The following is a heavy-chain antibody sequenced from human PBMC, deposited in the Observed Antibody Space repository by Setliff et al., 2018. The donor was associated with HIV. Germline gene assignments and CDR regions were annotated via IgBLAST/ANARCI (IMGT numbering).Heavy chain of an antibody. Sequence: ASVKVSCKVSGYTLTEFSMHWVRQAPGKGLEWMGRFDPEDGDTLYAQNFQGRVTMTEDPPTDTAYLELSGLRLEDTAVYYCATLKEQWLSEGGFDYWGQGTLVTVSS. CDR3: ATLKEQWLSEGGFDY. J-gene: IGHJ4*02. V-gene: IGHV1-24*01. CDR2: FDPEDGDT. D-gene: IGHD6-19*01. CDR1: GYTLTEFS.